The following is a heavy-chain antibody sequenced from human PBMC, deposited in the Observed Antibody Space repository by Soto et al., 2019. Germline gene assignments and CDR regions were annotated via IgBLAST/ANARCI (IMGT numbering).Heavy chain of an antibody. J-gene: IGHJ6*02. CDR1: GXSFGGYA. CDR2: ISGGGTST. Sequence: GSLRLSCAGSGXSFGGYAMSWVRQAPGKGLGWVSGISGGGTSTYYADSVKGRFTISIYSSMLYLKMNSMRAQDTAVYYCAKWGGYYPYYYEMDVWGQGATVTVSS. CDR3: AKWGGYYPYYYEMDV. V-gene: IGHV3-23*01. D-gene: IGHD1-26*01.